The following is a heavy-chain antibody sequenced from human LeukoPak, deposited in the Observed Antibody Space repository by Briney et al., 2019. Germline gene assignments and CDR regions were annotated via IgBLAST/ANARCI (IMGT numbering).Heavy chain of an antibody. V-gene: IGHV3-7*04. J-gene: IGHJ4*02. CDR3: ARDYSTRYLYFDY. CDR2: IRQDGSEK. CDR1: GFLFSSDW. D-gene: IGHD2/OR15-2a*01. Sequence: GGSLRLSCGASGFLFSSDWMSWVRQAPGKGLEWVANIRQDGSEKYYVDSVKGRFTISRDNAKNTLYLQMNSLRAEDTAVYYCARDYSTRYLYFDYWGQGILVTVSS.